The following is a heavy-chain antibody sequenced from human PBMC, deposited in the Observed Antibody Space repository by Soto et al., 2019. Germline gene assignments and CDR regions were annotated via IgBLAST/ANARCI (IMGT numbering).Heavy chain of an antibody. CDR1: GGTFSTYI. CDR2: ILPIPDIT. CDR3: ARDRITTRGDAFDL. J-gene: IGHJ3*01. V-gene: IGHV1-69*08. Sequence: QVQLVQSGAEVRKPGSSVKVSCKAPGGTFSTYIISWVRQAPGQGLEWMGRILPIPDITNYAQKFQGRVTITADSSTSTPYMERTTLKSAATPVYYCARDRITTRGDAFDLWGQGTVVTVSS. D-gene: IGHD3-3*01.